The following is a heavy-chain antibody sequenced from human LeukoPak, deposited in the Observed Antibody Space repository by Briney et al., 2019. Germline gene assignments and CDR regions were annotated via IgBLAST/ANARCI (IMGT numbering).Heavy chain of an antibody. Sequence: ASVKVSCKVSGYTLTDLSMHWVRQAPGQGLEWMGWISAYNGNTNYAQKLQGRVTMTTDTSTSTAYMELRSLRSDDTAVYYCARDSRYSYGYWGQGTLVTVSS. J-gene: IGHJ4*02. D-gene: IGHD5-18*01. CDR3: ARDSRYSYGY. CDR1: GYTLTDLS. CDR2: ISAYNGNT. V-gene: IGHV1-18*01.